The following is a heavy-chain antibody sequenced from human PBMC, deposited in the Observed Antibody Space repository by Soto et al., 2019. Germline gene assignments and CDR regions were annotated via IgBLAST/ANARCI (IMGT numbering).Heavy chain of an antibody. CDR1: VYTFTSYG. Sequence: GASVTVSCTASVYTFTSYGISWVRQAPGQGLEWMGWISAYNGNTNYAQKLQGRVTMTTDTSTSTAYMELRSLRSDDTAVYYCARGVGYCSSTSCYNPHYYYYYMDVWGKGTTVTV. CDR2: ISAYNGNT. CDR3: ARGVGYCSSTSCYNPHYYYYYMDV. D-gene: IGHD2-2*02. V-gene: IGHV1-18*01. J-gene: IGHJ6*03.